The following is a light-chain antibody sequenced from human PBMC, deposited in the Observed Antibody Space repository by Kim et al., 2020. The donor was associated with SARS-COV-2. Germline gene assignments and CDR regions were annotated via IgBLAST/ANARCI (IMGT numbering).Light chain of an antibody. CDR3: QQTYSTPGT. Sequence: DVQMTQSPSSLSASVGDRVTITCRASHIISNYLNWYQQKPGKAPKVLIYAASSLQSGVPSRFSGSGSGTDFTLTISNLQPEDFATYYCQQTYSTPGTFGQGTKVDIK. CDR2: AAS. J-gene: IGKJ1*01. V-gene: IGKV1-39*01. CDR1: HIISNY.